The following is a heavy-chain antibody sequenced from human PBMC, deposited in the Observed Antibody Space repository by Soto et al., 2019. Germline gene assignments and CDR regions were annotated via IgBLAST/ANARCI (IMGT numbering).Heavy chain of an antibody. J-gene: IGHJ6*04. V-gene: IGHV1-69*01. D-gene: IGHD6-13*01. CDR3: ARETPSAAAVYYYYGLDV. CDR2: IIPVFGTA. CDR1: GGTFSSYF. Sequence: QVQLVQSGAEVKKAGSSVKVSCKVSGGTFSSYFINWVRQAPGQGLEWVGGIIPVFGTASYAEKFQGRVTITADESTSTAYMELSTLRSDDTAVYYCARETPSAAAVYYYYGLDVWGEGTTVTVPS.